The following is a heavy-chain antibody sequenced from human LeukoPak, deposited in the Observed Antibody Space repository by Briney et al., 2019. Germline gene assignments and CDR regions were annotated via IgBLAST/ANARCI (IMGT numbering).Heavy chain of an antibody. CDR1: GGSISSYY. V-gene: IGHV4-59*01. Sequence: PSETLALTCTVAGGSISSYYWSWIRQPPGKGLDWIGYIYYSGSNNYKPSLKSRVTISADTSKNQFSLKLSSVTAADTAAYYCARDRGGQYSYGREFDYWGQGTLVTVSS. J-gene: IGHJ4*02. CDR2: IYYSGSN. CDR3: ARDRGGQYSYGREFDY. D-gene: IGHD5-18*01.